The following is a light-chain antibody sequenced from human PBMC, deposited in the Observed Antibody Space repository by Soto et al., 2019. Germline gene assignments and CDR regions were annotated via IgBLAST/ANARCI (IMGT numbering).Light chain of an antibody. CDR3: QHYNSYSEA. J-gene: IGKJ1*01. CDR2: KAS. V-gene: IGKV1-5*03. CDR1: QTISRW. Sequence: DIQMTGSPATRAGSVGGRGTITCRASQTISRWLAWDQQKPGKAPKLLIYKASTLKSGVPSRFSGSGSGTEFTLTISSLQPDDFATYYCQHYNSYSEAFGQGTKVDI.